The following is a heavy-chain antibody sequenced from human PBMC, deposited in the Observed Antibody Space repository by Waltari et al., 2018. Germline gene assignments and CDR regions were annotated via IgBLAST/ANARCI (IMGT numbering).Heavy chain of an antibody. CDR3: ASSYYYDSSGYYQFDY. D-gene: IGHD3-22*01. Sequence: QVQLQESGPGLVKPSETLSLTCTVSGGSISSYSWSWIRQPPGKGLEWIGYIYYSGSTNYNPSLKSRVTISVDTSKNQFSLKLSSVTAADTAVYYCASSYYYDSSGYYQFDYWGQGTLVTVSS. CDR1: GGSISSYS. J-gene: IGHJ4*02. CDR2: IYYSGST. V-gene: IGHV4-59*01.